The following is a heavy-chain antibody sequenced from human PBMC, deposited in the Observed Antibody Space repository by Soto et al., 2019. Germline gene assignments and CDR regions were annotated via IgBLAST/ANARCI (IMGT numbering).Heavy chain of an antibody. CDR1: GGTFSSYA. Sequence: GASVKVSCKASGGTFSSYAISWVRQAPGQGLEWLGGIIPIFGTANYAQKFQGRVTITADESTSTAYMELSSLRSEDTAVYYCASDSAGRTDYWGQGTLVTVYS. J-gene: IGHJ4*02. CDR2: IIPIFGTA. V-gene: IGHV1-69*13. D-gene: IGHD6-13*01. CDR3: ASDSAGRTDY.